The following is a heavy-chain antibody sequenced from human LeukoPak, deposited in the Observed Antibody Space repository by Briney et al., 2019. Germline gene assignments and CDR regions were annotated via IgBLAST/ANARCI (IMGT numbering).Heavy chain of an antibody. D-gene: IGHD5-18*01. Sequence: VASVKVSCKASGYTFTTYARHWVRQAPGQRLEWMGWINAGNGNTKYSQKFRGRVTLTRDTSASTAYMELSSLRSEDTAVYYCARTTAMVTIFDYWGQGTLVTVSS. CDR3: ARTTAMVTIFDY. CDR1: GYTFTTYA. CDR2: INAGNGNT. J-gene: IGHJ4*02. V-gene: IGHV1-3*01.